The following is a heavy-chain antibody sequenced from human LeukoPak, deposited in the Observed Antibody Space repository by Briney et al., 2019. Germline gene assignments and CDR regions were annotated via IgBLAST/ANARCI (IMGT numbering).Heavy chain of an antibody. V-gene: IGHV1-2*02. D-gene: IGHD3-10*01. CDR3: ARESGFYGSGSRY. CDR1: GYTFTGYY. Sequence: GASLKVSCKASGYTFTGYYMHWVRQAPGQGLEWRGWINPNSGGTNYAQKFQGRVTMTRDTSISTAYMELSRLRSDDTAVYYCARESGFYGSGSRYWGQGTLVTVSS. CDR2: INPNSGGT. J-gene: IGHJ4*02.